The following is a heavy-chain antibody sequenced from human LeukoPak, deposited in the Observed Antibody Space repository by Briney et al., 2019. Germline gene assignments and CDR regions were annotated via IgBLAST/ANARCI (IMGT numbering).Heavy chain of an antibody. CDR3: DH. Sequence: ASVKVSCNTSGHTFNNFGITWVRQAPGQGPEWIGWISIGDGRTHYGRKFQDRVSMTREMSSNTAFLELSSLRSDHTAVYYFDHWGQGTLVIVSS. CDR1: GHTFNNFG. V-gene: IGHV1-18*01. CDR2: ISIGDGRT. J-gene: IGHJ4*02.